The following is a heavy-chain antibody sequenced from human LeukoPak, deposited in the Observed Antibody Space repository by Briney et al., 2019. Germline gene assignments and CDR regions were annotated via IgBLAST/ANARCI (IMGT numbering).Heavy chain of an antibody. CDR1: GGSFSGNY. J-gene: IGHJ5*02. CDR2: INHSGST. V-gene: IGHV4-34*01. D-gene: IGHD2-2*01. Sequence: PSETLSLTCAVYGGSFSGNYWSCIRQPPGKGLEWIGQINHSGSTNYNPSLKSRVTISVDTSKNQFSLKLSSVTAADTAVYYCARGDVVVPAAIRGWFDRWGQGTLVTVTS. CDR3: ARGDVVVPAAIRGWFDR.